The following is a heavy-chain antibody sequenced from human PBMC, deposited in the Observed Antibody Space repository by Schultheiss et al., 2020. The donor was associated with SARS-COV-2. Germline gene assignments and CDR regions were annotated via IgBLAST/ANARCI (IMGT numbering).Heavy chain of an antibody. CDR1: GFTFSSYS. CDR3: ARGAYDYVWGSYRLGAFDI. D-gene: IGHD3-16*02. V-gene: IGHV3-21*01. Sequence: GESLKISCAASGFTFSSYSMNWVRQAPGKGLEWVSSISSSSSYIYYADSVKGRFTISRDNAKNSLYLQMNSLRAEDTAVYYCARGAYDYVWGSYRLGAFDIWGQGTMVTVSS. J-gene: IGHJ3*02. CDR2: ISSSSSYI.